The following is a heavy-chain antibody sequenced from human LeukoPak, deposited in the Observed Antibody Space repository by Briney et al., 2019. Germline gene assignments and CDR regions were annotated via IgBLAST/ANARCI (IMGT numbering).Heavy chain of an antibody. CDR1: GFTFSSYA. V-gene: IGHV3-23*01. Sequence: GGSLRLSCAASGFTFSSYAMNWVRQAPGKGLEWVSAISASGGSTYYADSVKGRFTISRDTSKNTPYLQTSSLRGEDTAVYYCAKAMAGSTYYFDSWGQGTLVTVSS. CDR2: ISASGGST. J-gene: IGHJ4*02. CDR3: AKAMAGSTYYFDS. D-gene: IGHD6-19*01.